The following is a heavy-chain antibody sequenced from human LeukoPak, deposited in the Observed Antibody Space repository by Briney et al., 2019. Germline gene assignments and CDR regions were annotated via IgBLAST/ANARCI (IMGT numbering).Heavy chain of an antibody. CDR1: GGTFSSYA. CDR3: ARVIAARPVYYYYYMDV. V-gene: IGHV1-69*06. CDR2: IIPIFGTA. D-gene: IGHD6-6*01. Sequence: SVKVSCKASGGTFSSYAISWVRQAPGQGLEWMGGIIPIFGTANYAQKFQGRVTITADKSTSTAYMELSSLRSEDTAVYYCARVIAARPVYYYYYMDVWGKGTTVTVSS. J-gene: IGHJ6*03.